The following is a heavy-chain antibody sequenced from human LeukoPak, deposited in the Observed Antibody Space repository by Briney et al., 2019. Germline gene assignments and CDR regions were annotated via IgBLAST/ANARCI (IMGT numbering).Heavy chain of an antibody. Sequence: GGSLRLSCAVSGITLSNYGMSWVRQAPGKGLEWVAGISDSGGTTNYADSVKGRFTVSRDNPKNTLYLQMNSLRAEDTAVYYCAKERVVGATKGPLGYWGQGTLVTVSS. D-gene: IGHD1-26*01. J-gene: IGHJ4*02. V-gene: IGHV3-23*01. CDR1: GITLSNYG. CDR2: ISDSGGTT. CDR3: AKERVVGATKGPLGY.